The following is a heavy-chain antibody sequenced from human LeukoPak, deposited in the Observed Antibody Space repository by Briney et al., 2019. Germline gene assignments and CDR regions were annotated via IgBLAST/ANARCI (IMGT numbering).Heavy chain of an antibody. V-gene: IGHV4-34*01. D-gene: IGHD2-2*01. CDR1: GGSFSGYY. Sequence: SETLSLTCAVYGGSFSGYYWSRIRQPPGKGLEWIGEINHSGSTNYNPSLKSRVTMSVDTSKNQFSLKLSSVTAADTAVYYCARGGVVVVPAAMRHFDYWGQGTLVTVSS. CDR3: ARGGVVVVPAAMRHFDY. CDR2: INHSGST. J-gene: IGHJ4*02.